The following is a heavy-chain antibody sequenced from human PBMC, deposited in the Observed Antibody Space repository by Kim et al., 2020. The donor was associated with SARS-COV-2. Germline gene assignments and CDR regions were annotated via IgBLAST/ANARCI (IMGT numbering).Heavy chain of an antibody. D-gene: IGHD3-10*01. V-gene: IGHV4-34*01. CDR2: INHSVTT. J-gene: IGHJ5*02. CDR3: ARDVYGSGSYGWFDH. CDR1: GGSITGSY. Sequence: SETLSLTCAVYGGSITGSYWSWIRQPPGKGLEWIGEINHSVTTNYNPSLKSRVTISDDTSKNQFSLKLTSVTPADTAVYYCARDVYGSGSYGWFDHWGQGTLVTVSS.